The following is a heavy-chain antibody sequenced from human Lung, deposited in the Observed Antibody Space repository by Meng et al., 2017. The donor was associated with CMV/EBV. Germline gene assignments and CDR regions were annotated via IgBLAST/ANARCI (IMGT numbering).Heavy chain of an antibody. D-gene: IGHD6-6*01. V-gene: IGHV3-7*01. CDR2: IREDGSEQ. CDR1: EFTFSNYW. CDR3: ARVKKAVHFDN. J-gene: IGHJ4*02. Sequence: GGSXRLXXAASEFTFSNYWMSWVRQAPGKGLEWVANIREDGSEQHYADSVEGRFSISRDNAKNSLYLQMNSLRGEDTAVYYCARVKKAVHFDNWGQGTLVXVSS.